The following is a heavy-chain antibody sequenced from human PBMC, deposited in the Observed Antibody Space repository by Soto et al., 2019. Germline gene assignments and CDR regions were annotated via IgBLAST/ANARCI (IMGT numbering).Heavy chain of an antibody. CDR2: ISSSSSYI. V-gene: IGHV3-21*01. CDR3: ARTSGSYSYFDY. Sequence: GGSLRLSCAASGFTFSSYSMNWVRQAPGKGLEWVSSISSSSSYIYYADSVKGRFTISRDNAKNSLSLQMNSLRAEDTAVYYCARTSGSYSYFDYWGQGTLVTVSS. CDR1: GFTFSSYS. J-gene: IGHJ4*02. D-gene: IGHD1-26*01.